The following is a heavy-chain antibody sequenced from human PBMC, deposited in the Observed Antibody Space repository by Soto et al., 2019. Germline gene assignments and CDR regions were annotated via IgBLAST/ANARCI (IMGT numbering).Heavy chain of an antibody. CDR1: GFSLTTSGVG. Sequence: TLMESGPTLVKPTQTLTLTCYFSGFSLTTSGVGVGWVRQPPGKVLECLAHIYWSGDEHYRPSLKTRLRITKDASKNLVVLTMTNMDPVDTATYYCARGIATRPVFAFDVWGQGTMVTVSS. CDR3: ARGIATRPVFAFDV. V-gene: IGHV2-5*01. D-gene: IGHD6-6*01. J-gene: IGHJ3*01. CDR2: IYWSGDE.